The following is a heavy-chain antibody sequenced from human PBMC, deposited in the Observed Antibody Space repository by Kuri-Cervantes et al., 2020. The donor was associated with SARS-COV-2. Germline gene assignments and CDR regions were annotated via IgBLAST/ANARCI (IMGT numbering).Heavy chain of an antibody. CDR2: ITVYDGNT. D-gene: IGHD4-11*01. Sequence: ASVMVSCKASGYTFTSYGISWLRQAPGQGLEWMGWITVYDGNTNYAQKFQGRVTVTTDISTNTAYMELRSLRSDDTAVYFCSKTRSYYYYMDVWGQGTTVTVSS. CDR3: SKTRSYYYYMDV. J-gene: IGHJ6*02. CDR1: GYTFTSYG. V-gene: IGHV1-18*04.